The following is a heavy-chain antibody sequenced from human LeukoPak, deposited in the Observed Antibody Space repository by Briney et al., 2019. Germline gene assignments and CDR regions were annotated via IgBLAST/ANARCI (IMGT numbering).Heavy chain of an antibody. CDR3: ARTRGEWLPNWFDP. CDR1: GYSISSGYY. J-gene: IGHJ5*02. D-gene: IGHD5-12*01. CDR2: IYYSGST. Sequence: SETLSLTCTVSGYSISSGYYWSWIRQPPGQGLEWIGYIYYSGSTNYNPSLKSRVTISVDTSKNQFSLKLSSVTAADTAVYYCARTRGEWLPNWFDPWGQGTLVTVSS. V-gene: IGHV4-61*01.